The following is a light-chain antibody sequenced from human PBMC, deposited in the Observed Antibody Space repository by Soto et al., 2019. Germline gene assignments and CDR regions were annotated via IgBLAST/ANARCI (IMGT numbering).Light chain of an antibody. V-gene: IGKV3-20*01. Sequence: EIVLTQSPGILYLHPGDRANLSGRSSQTISSGFLAWYQQKVGQAPRILIYDESNRATGVPDRFSRSGSGTDFSLTISRLEPEEFAVYHCQQYSSSPRTFGQGTRLEIK. CDR3: QQYSSSPRT. J-gene: IGKJ5*01. CDR1: QTISSGF. CDR2: DES.